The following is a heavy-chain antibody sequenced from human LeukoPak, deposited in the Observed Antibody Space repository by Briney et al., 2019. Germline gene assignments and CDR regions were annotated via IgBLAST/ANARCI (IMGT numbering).Heavy chain of an antibody. D-gene: IGHD6-13*01. J-gene: IGHJ5*02. CDR2: IYYSGST. CDR1: GGSISSYY. CDR3: ARQGLAAAFDP. V-gene: IGHV4-59*08. Sequence: SETLSLTRTVSGGSISSYYWSWIRQPPGKGLEWIGYIYYSGSTNYNPSLKSRVTISVDTSKNQFSLKLSSVTAADTAVYYCARQGLAAAFDPWGQGTLVTVSS.